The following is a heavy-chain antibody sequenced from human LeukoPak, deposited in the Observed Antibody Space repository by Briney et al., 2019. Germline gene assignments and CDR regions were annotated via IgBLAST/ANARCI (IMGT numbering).Heavy chain of an antibody. CDR1: GFTFSHYS. D-gene: IGHD3-9*01. Sequence: GGSLRLSCTASGFTFSHYSMNWVRQAPGKGLEWVSSISSGSSYKNYAASVKGRFTISRDNARNSMYLQMSSLRAEDTAVYYCAKSPVRYFDWLSGVYFDYWGQGTLVTVSS. V-gene: IGHV3-21*06. J-gene: IGHJ4*02. CDR2: ISSGSSYK. CDR3: AKSPVRYFDWLSGVYFDY.